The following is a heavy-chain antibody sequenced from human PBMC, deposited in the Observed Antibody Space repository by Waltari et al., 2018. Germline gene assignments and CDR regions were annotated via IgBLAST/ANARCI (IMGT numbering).Heavy chain of an antibody. CDR3: AREGGSGSYVNEEGFLDL. J-gene: IGHJ5*02. Sequence: QLQLRESGSGLVKPSQTLSLTCDVSGGSVSSGRSSWSWIRQPPGKALGWIGDISHTGSTPYNPSLRSRVTWSMDRSNNRFSLSLSSVTAADTAVYYCAREGGSGSYVNEEGFLDLWGQGTLITVSS. V-gene: IGHV4-30-2*01. CDR1: GGSVSSGRSS. CDR2: ISHTGST. D-gene: IGHD3-10*01.